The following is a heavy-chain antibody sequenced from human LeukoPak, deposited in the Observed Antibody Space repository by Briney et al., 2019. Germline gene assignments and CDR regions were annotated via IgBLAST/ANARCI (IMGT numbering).Heavy chain of an antibody. CDR1: GFTFSSCV. V-gene: IGHV3-23*01. J-gene: IGHJ6*02. CDR3: ARDWLRFLEWAAGGYYYYYGMDV. Sequence: PGGSLRLSCAASGFTFSSCVMSWVRQAPGRGMEWVSTISGSGGSTYYADSVKGRFTISRDNAKNSLYLQMNSLRAEDTAVYYCARDWLRFLEWAAGGYYYYYGMDVWGQGTTVTVSS. D-gene: IGHD3-3*01. CDR2: ISGSGGST.